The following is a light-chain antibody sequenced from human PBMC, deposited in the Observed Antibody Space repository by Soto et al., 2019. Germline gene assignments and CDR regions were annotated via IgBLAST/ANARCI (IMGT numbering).Light chain of an antibody. CDR3: QQRSNWPPIT. Sequence: IVLTQSPANLSLSPGERSTLYCRASESISTYLAWYQQKPGQAPRLLIYDASNRATGIPAKFSGSGSGTDFTLTISSLEPEDFAVYYCQQRSNWPPITFGQGTRLEI. V-gene: IGKV3-11*01. J-gene: IGKJ5*01. CDR2: DAS. CDR1: ESISTY.